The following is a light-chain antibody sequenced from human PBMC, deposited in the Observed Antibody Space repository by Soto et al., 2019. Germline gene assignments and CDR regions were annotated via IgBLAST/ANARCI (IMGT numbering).Light chain of an antibody. CDR3: QQYYSYPT. J-gene: IGKJ5*01. V-gene: IGKV1-8*01. CDR2: AAS. CDR1: QGISSY. Sequence: AIPMAPTASSPSCPKGKKGTIICRASQGISSYLAWYQQKPGKAPKLLIYAASTLQSGVPSRFSGSGSGTDFTLTISCLQSEDFATYYCQQYYSYPTFGQGTRLEIK.